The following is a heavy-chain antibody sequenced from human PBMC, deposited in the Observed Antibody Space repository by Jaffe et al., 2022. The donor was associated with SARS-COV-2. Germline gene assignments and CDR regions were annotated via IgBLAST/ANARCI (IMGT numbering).Heavy chain of an antibody. CDR2: ISSDSNNQ. Sequence: QVELVESGGGAAQPGRSLRLSCAASGFSFSLYGMHWVRQAPGKGLEWVAIISSDSNNQDYGDAVKGRFTISRDDSKNTLYLQMNSLRADDTAVYYCAKEGCYNGVCSGHFDWWGQGTLVTVSS. CDR3: AKEGCYNGVCSGHFDW. V-gene: IGHV3-30*18. D-gene: IGHD2-8*01. J-gene: IGHJ4*02. CDR1: GFSFSLYG.